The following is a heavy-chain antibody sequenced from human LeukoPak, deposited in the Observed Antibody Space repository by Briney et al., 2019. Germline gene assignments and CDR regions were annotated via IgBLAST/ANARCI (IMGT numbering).Heavy chain of an antibody. D-gene: IGHD3-10*02. Sequence: PGGSLRLSCAASGFTFSSNGMHWVRQAPGKGLEWVAFISGGSTSIYYEDSVKGRFTISRDNAKNSLYLQMNSLRAEDTAVYYCAELGITMIGGVWGKGTTVTISS. CDR2: ISGGSTSI. J-gene: IGHJ6*04. CDR3: AELGITMIGGV. V-gene: IGHV3-48*04. CDR1: GFTFSSNG.